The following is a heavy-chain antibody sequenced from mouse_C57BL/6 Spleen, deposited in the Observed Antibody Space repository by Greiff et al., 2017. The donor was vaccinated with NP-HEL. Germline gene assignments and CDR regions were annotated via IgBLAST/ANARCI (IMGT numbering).Heavy chain of an antibody. Sequence: QVQLQQSGPELVKPGASVKISCKASGYAFSSSWMNWVKQRPGKGLEWIGRIYPGDGDTNYNGKFKGKATLTADKSSSTAYMQLSSLTSEDAAVYFCARWRGTAPCAYWGQGTLVTVSA. CDR1: GYAFSSSW. V-gene: IGHV1-82*01. CDR2: IYPGDGDT. D-gene: IGHD3-3*01. J-gene: IGHJ3*01. CDR3: ARWRGTAPCAY.